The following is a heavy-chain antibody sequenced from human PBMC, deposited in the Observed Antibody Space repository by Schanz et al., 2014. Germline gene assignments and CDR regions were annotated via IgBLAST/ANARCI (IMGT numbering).Heavy chain of an antibody. Sequence: QVPLVQSGAEVKKPGSSVKISCQTPGGTFNSYSISWLRQGPGQGLEWMGRINPTTGNPGYAQGFTGRFVFSFDTSVSTAYLQISGLKAEDTAVYYCARARYGLDVWGQGTTVTVSS. CDR2: INPTTGNP. CDR3: ARARYGLDV. CDR1: GGTFNSYS. J-gene: IGHJ6*02. V-gene: IGHV7-4-1*02.